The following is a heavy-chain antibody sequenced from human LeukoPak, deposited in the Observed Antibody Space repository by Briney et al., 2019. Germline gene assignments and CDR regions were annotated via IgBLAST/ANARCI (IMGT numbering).Heavy chain of an antibody. Sequence: SETLSLTCAVYGGSFSGYYWSWIRQPPGKGLEWIGEINHSGSTNYNPSLKSRVTISVDTSKNQFSLKLSSVTAADTAVYYCARERRGVVVAASQGGYYMDVWGKGTTVTVSS. CDR2: INHSGST. CDR3: ARERRGVVVAASQGGYYMDV. J-gene: IGHJ6*03. V-gene: IGHV4-34*01. D-gene: IGHD2-15*01. CDR1: GGSFSGYY.